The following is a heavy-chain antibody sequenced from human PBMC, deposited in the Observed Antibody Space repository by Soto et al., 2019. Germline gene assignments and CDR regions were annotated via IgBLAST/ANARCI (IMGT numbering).Heavy chain of an antibody. D-gene: IGHD4-17*01. V-gene: IGHV3-30*18. CDR3: AKDHGYGDYDY. CDR1: GFTFSSYG. Sequence: QVQLVESGGGVVQPGRSLRLSCAASGFTFSSYGMHWVRQAPGKGLEWVAVISYDGSNKYYADSVKGRFTISRDNSKNTLYLHMNSLRAEDTAVYYCAKDHGYGDYDYWGQGTLVTLSS. J-gene: IGHJ4*02. CDR2: ISYDGSNK.